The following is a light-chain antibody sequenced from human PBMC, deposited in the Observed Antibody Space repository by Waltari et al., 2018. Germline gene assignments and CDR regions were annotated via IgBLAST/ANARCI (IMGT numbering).Light chain of an antibody. J-gene: IGKJ1*01. V-gene: IGKV3-15*01. CDR1: QGVSSS. CDR3: QQYNAWPRT. Sequence: EIVMTQSPATLSVSPGERATLTCRASQGVSSSLAWYQEKPGQASRLLINGASTRATGIPGRISGSGSGAEFTLTISSLQSEDSAVYYCQQYNAWPRTFGQGTKLEVK. CDR2: GAS.